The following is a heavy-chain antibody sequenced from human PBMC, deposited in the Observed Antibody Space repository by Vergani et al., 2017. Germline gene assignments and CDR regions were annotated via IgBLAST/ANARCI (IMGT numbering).Heavy chain of an antibody. Sequence: QMQLVQSGPEVKKPGTSVKVSCKASGFTFTSSAVQWVRQARGQRLEWIGWIVVGSGNTNYAQKFQERVTITRDMSTSTAYMELSSLRSDDTAVYYCATPSARAGHYDFWSGRTYYYYYDMDVWGKGTTVTVSS. CDR1: GFTFTSSA. J-gene: IGHJ6*03. V-gene: IGHV1-58*01. CDR3: ATPSARAGHYDFWSGRTYYYYYDMDV. CDR2: IVVGSGNT. D-gene: IGHD3-3*01.